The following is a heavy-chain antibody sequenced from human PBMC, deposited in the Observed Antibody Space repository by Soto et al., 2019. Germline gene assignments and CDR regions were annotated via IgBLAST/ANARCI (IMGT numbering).Heavy chain of an antibody. D-gene: IGHD3-10*01. CDR3: ARVFTIVRGVIAYADALDI. CDR2: IYYSGST. CDR1: GGSISSYY. Sequence: SETLSRTCTVSGGSISSYYWSWIRQPPGKGLEGIGYIYYSGSTNYSRSLKSRVTISVDTSKSQFSLKLSSVTAADTAVYYIARVFTIVRGVIAYADALDIWGQRTMVPV. J-gene: IGHJ3*02. V-gene: IGHV4-59*01.